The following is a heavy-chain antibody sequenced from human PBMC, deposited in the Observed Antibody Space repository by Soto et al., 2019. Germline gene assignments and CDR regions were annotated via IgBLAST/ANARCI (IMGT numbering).Heavy chain of an antibody. V-gene: IGHV3-15*01. CDR1: GFTFSNAW. CDR3: TTDDPINRN. J-gene: IGHJ4*02. CDR2: IKSKTDGGTT. Sequence: GGSLRLSCADSGFTFSNAWMSWVRQAPGKGLEWVGRIKSKTDGGTTDYAAPVKGRFTISRDDSKNMVFLQMNSLKIEDTAVYYCTTDDPINRNWGQGTLVTVSS.